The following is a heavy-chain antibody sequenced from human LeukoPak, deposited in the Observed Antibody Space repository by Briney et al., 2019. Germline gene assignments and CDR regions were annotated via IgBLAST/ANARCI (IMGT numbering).Heavy chain of an antibody. CDR3: AHIPRISASGC. Sequence: SETLSLTCAVYGGSFSGYYWSWIRQPPGKGLEWIGEINHSGSTNYNPSLKSRVTISVDTSKYQFSLKLSSVTAADTAVYYCAHIPRISASGCWGQGTLVTVSS. J-gene: IGHJ4*02. V-gene: IGHV4-34*01. CDR2: INHSGST. CDR1: GGSFSGYY. D-gene: IGHD2-15*01.